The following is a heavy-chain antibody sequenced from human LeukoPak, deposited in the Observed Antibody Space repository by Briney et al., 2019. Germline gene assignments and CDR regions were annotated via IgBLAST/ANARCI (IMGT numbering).Heavy chain of an antibody. D-gene: IGHD6-19*01. V-gene: IGHV3-23*01. Sequence: GGSLRLSCAASGFTFSNAWMSWVRQAPGKGLEWVSAISGSGGSTYYGDSVKGRFTISRDNSKNTLYLQMNSLRAEDTAVYYCAKDLKGSGWLYYFDYWGQGTLVTVSS. CDR3: AKDLKGSGWLYYFDY. CDR2: ISGSGGST. J-gene: IGHJ4*02. CDR1: GFTFSNAW.